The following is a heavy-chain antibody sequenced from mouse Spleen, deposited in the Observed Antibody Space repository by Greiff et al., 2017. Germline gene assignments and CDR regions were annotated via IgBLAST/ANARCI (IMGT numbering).Heavy chain of an antibody. D-gene: IGHD2-12*01. CDR3: ARKAYYRYLDV. V-gene: IGHV1-63*01. Sequence: QVQLQQSGAELVRPGTSVKMSCKASGYTFTNYWIGWAKQRPGHGLEWIGDIYPGGGYTNYNEKFKGKATLTADKSSSTAYMQFSSLTSEDSAIYYCARKAYYRYLDVWGAGTTVTVSS. CDR2: IYPGGGYT. J-gene: IGHJ1*01. CDR1: GYTFTNYW.